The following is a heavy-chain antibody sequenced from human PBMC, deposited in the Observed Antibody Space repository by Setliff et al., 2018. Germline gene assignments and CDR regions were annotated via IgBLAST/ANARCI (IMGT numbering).Heavy chain of an antibody. CDR1: GGSISSHY. Sequence: SETLSLTCTVSGGSISSHYWSWIRRPPGKGLEWIGYIYYSGSTNYNPSLKSRVTISVDTSKNQFSLKLSSVTAADTAVYYCARDLDLNYDFWSGYYYGNAFDIWGQGTMVTVSS. V-gene: IGHV4-59*11. D-gene: IGHD3-3*01. J-gene: IGHJ3*02. CDR3: ARDLDLNYDFWSGYYYGNAFDI. CDR2: IYYSGST.